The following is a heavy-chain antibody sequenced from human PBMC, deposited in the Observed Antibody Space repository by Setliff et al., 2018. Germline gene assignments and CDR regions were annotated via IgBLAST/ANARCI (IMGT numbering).Heavy chain of an antibody. CDR2: INPGGLSS. J-gene: IGHJ4*02. V-gene: IGHV1-46*01. CDR3: SRLVRYCTTTTCQRLSGGEY. CDR1: GYSFTSHY. Sequence: GASVKVCCKTSGYSFTSHYMHWVRQTPGQGLEWMGIINPGGLSSSSTQKFEGRVTMTRDTSTSTVYMELNSLTSDDTAVYYCSRLVRYCTTTTCQRLSGGEYWGQGTLVTVSS. D-gene: IGHD2-8*01.